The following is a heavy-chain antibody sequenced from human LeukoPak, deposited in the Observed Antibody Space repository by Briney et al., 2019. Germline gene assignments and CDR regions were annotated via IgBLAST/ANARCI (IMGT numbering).Heavy chain of an antibody. D-gene: IGHD5-18*01. J-gene: IGHJ4*02. Sequence: PGGSLRLSYAASGFTFSSYWMHWVRKAPGKGLVWVSHIKYDGSNTNYADSVKGRFTISRDNAKNTLYLQMNSLRAEDTAVYSCARTRYSNAYDYWGQGTLVTVSS. CDR3: ARTRYSNAYDY. CDR1: GFTFSSYW. CDR2: IKYDGSNT. V-gene: IGHV3-74*01.